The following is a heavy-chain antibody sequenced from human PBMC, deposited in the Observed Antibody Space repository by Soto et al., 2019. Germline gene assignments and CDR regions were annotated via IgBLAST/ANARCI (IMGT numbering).Heavy chain of an antibody. CDR1: GGTFSSYA. CDR2: SIPIFGTA. V-gene: IGHV1-69*12. CDR3: ARMYCISTSCYPYYYGMDV. Sequence: QVQLVQSGAEVKKPGSSVKVSCKASGGTFSSYAISWVRQAPGQGLEWMGGSIPIFGTANYAQKFQGRVTITADESTSTAYMELSSLRSEDTAVYYCARMYCISTSCYPYYYGMDVWGQGTTVTVSS. D-gene: IGHD2-2*01. J-gene: IGHJ6*02.